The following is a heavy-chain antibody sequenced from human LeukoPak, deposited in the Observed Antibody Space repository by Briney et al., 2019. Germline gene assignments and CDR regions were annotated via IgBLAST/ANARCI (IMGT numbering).Heavy chain of an antibody. CDR3: ARGRRWLQLLHAFDI. CDR2: IYYTGST. J-gene: IGHJ3*02. Sequence: PSETLSLTCTVSGGSISTSSYSWGWIRQPPGTGLEWIGTIYYTGSTNYNPSLKSRVTISVDTSKNQFSLKLNSVTAADTAVYYCARGRRWLQLLHAFDIWGQGTMVTVSS. D-gene: IGHD5-24*01. V-gene: IGHV4-39*07. CDR1: GGSISTSSYS.